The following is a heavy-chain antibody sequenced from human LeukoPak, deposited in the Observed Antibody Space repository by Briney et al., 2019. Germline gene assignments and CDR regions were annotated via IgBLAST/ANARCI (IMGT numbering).Heavy chain of an antibody. V-gene: IGHV1-2*06. J-gene: IGHJ4*01. CDR1: GYTFTGYY. CDR2: INPNSGGT. CDR3: ARPEDGGNAVY. Sequence: ASVKVSCKASGYTFTGYYMHWVRQAPGQGLQWMGRINPNSGGTNHAQKFQGRVTMTRDTSISTAYMELSRLRSDDTAVYYCARPEDGGNAVYWGQGTLVTVSS. D-gene: IGHD4-23*01.